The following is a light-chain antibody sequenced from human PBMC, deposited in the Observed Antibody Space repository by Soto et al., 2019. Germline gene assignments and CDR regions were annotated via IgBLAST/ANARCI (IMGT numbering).Light chain of an antibody. CDR1: QSISSW. V-gene: IGKV1-5*01. CDR2: DAS. CDR3: QHYNSYS. J-gene: IGKJ2*01. Sequence: DIQMTKSPSTLSASVGDRVTITCRASQSISSWLAWYQQKPGKAPKLLIYDASSLESGVPSRFSGSGSGTEFTLTLSSLQPDDFATYYCQHYNSYSFGQGTKLELK.